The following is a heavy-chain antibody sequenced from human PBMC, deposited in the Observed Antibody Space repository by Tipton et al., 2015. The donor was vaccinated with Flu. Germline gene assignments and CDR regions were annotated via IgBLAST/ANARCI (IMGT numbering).Heavy chain of an antibody. V-gene: IGHV4-39*07. J-gene: IGHJ4*02. Sequence: TLSLTCTVSGGSISSSSYYWGWIRQPPGKGLEWIGSIYFSGNTYYNPSLKSRVTISVDTSKNQFSLKVSSVTAADTAVYYCARDRGWPASLDYWGQGILVTVSS. D-gene: IGHD3-10*01. CDR1: GGSISSSSYY. CDR2: IYFSGNT. CDR3: ARDRGWPASLDY.